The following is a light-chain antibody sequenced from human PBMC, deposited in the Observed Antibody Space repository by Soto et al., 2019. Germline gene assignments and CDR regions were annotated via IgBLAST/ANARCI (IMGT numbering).Light chain of an antibody. CDR2: GAS. CDR1: QSVSSSY. V-gene: IGKV3-20*01. CDR3: QQYGSSWT. Sequence: NDWTQSAATLTVAPGGSATLYCRASQSVSSSYLAWYQQKPGQAPRLLIDGASSRATGIPDRFSGSGFGTDFTLTISILEPDDFAVYSCQQYGSSWTFGQGTKVDIK. J-gene: IGKJ1*01.